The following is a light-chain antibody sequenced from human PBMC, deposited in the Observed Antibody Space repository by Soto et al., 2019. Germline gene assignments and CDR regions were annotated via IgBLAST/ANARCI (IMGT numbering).Light chain of an antibody. CDR2: DAS. J-gene: IGKJ4*01. Sequence: EVVLTQSPVTMSLSPGETATLSCRASRSVRTYVNWFRQRPGQAPRLLIFDASNRASGIPTRFSGSGSGTDFTLTISNLEPEDSAVYYCQQRSNWLSFGGGTRVEI. V-gene: IGKV3-11*01. CDR1: RSVRTY. CDR3: QQRSNWLS.